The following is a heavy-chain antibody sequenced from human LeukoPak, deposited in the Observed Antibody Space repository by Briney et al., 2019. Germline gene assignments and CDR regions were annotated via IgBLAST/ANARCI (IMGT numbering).Heavy chain of an antibody. V-gene: IGHV3-74*01. J-gene: IGHJ5*02. CDR2: INPDGGIT. CDR3: VRGAVGTGVWFDP. CDR1: GFTFSGYW. Sequence: GGSLRLSCAVSGFTFSGYWMHWVRQAPGKGLEWDSRINPDGGITNYADSVKGRFTISRDNAENTVHLQMNSLRGDDTAVYYCVRGAVGTGVWFDPWGQGTLVTISS. D-gene: IGHD1-26*01.